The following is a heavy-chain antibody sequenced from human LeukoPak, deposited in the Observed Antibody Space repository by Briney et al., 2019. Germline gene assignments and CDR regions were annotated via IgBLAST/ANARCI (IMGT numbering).Heavy chain of an antibody. V-gene: IGHV4-30-2*01. Sequence: SETLSLTFTVSGGSINSGIYYWGWIRQPPGKGLEWIVYIYHSGSTYYNPSLKSRVTISVDRSKNQFSLKLSSVTAADTAVYYCARQYQLLSDWFDPWGQGTLVTVSS. CDR2: IYHSGST. J-gene: IGHJ5*02. CDR1: GGSINSGIYY. D-gene: IGHD2-2*01. CDR3: ARQYQLLSDWFDP.